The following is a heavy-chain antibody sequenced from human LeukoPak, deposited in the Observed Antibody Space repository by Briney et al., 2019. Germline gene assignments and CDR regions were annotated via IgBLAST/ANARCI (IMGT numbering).Heavy chain of an antibody. CDR3: ARESLVVFPYWFDP. Sequence: SETLPLTCTVSGGSMSGYFWSWIRKPAGKGLEWIGRVFSSGSANYNPSVESRITVSIDTSKNQFSLKLKSVTAADTAIYYCARESLVVFPYWFDPWGQGTLVTVSS. V-gene: IGHV4-4*07. CDR1: GGSMSGYF. D-gene: IGHD2-2*01. CDR2: VFSSGSA. J-gene: IGHJ5*02.